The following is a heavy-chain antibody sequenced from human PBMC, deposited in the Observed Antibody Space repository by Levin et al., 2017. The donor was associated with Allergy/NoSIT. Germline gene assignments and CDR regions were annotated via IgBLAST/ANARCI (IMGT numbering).Heavy chain of an antibody. CDR3: ARELVEKRCCADY. CDR2: INDSGTT. Sequence: KTSETLSLTCAVYGEPLSGFSWSWIRQPPGKGPEWIGEINDSGTTKYNPSLMSRVTMSVDTSKNQFSLKLSSVTAADTAVYYCARELVEKRCCADYWGQGTLVTVSS. D-gene: IGHD2-2*01. V-gene: IGHV4-34*01. J-gene: IGHJ4*02. CDR1: GEPLSGFS.